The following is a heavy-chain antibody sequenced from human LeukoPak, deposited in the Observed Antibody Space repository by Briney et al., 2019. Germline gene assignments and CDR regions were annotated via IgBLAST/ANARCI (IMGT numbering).Heavy chain of an antibody. D-gene: IGHD3-3*01. J-gene: IGHJ6*03. CDR2: INPNSGGT. V-gene: IGHV1-2*02. CDR1: GYTFTGYY. Sequence: ASVKVSCKASGYTFTGYYMHWVRQAPGQGLEWMGWINPNSGGTNYAQKFQGRVTMTRDTSISTAYMELSRLRSDDTAVYYCARAFYNDFWSGREGDYYYMDVWGKGTTVTVSS. CDR3: ARAFYNDFWSGREGDYYYMDV.